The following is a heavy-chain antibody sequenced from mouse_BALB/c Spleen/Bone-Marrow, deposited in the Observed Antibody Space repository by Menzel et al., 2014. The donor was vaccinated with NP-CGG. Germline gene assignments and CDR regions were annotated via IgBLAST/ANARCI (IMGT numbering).Heavy chain of an antibody. CDR3: TRRYEIYYAMDY. CDR1: GYTFTSYW. V-gene: IGHV1S22*01. J-gene: IGHJ4*01. D-gene: IGHD2-14*01. Sequence: LQQSGSELVRPGASGKLSCKASGYTFTSYWRHWGKQRPGQGLEGIGNIYPGSGSTNYDEKFKSKATLTVDTSSSTAYMQLGSLTSEDSAVYYCTRRYEIYYAMDYWGQGTSVTVSS. CDR2: IYPGSGST.